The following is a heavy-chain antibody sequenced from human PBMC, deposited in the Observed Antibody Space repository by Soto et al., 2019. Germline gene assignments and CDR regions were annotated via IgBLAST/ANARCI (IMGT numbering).Heavy chain of an antibody. Sequence: QVQLQESGPGLVKPSETLSLTCTVSGGSISSYYWSWIRQPAGKGLEWIGRIYTSGSTNYNPSLQSRVTMLVDTSKNQFSLKLSSVTAADTAVYYCARIATARGYYYYYGMDVWCQGTTVTVSS. V-gene: IGHV4-4*07. CDR2: IYTSGST. CDR3: ARIATARGYYYYYGMDV. J-gene: IGHJ6*02. CDR1: GGSISSYY. D-gene: IGHD1-26*01.